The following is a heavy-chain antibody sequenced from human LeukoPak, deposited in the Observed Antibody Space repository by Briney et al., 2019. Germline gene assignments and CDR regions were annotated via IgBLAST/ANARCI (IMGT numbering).Heavy chain of an antibody. Sequence: SETLSLTCTVSGGSISGYYWSWIRQPPGKGLEWIGCIHTSGNNNYNPSLKSRVTTSVDASKNQFALKLSSVTAADTAVYYCARQAYYSGSGSWTGFDYWGQGTLVTVSS. CDR1: GGSISGYY. CDR3: ARQAYYSGSGSWTGFDY. V-gene: IGHV4-4*09. J-gene: IGHJ4*02. D-gene: IGHD3-10*01. CDR2: IHTSGNN.